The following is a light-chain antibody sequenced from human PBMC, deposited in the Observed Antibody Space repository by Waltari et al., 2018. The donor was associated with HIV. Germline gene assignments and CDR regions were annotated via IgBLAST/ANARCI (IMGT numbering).Light chain of an antibody. V-gene: IGLV2-11*01. J-gene: IGLJ3*02. CDR1: SSDVGGYNY. Sequence: QSALTQPRSVSGSPGQSVTISCTGTSSDVGGYNYGSWYQQPPGKAPKLMIYDVSKRPSGVPDRFSGSKSGNTASLTISGLQAEDEADYYCCSYAGSYVWVFGGGTKLTVL. CDR3: CSYAGSYVWV. CDR2: DVS.